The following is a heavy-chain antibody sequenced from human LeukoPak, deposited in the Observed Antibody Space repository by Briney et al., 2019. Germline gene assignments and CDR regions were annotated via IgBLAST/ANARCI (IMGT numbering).Heavy chain of an antibody. CDR1: GFTFSSYA. V-gene: IGHV3-53*01. CDR3: ARGITMVRGDEYFDY. D-gene: IGHD3-10*01. J-gene: IGHJ4*02. CDR2: IYSGGST. Sequence: PGGSLRLSCAASGFTFSSYAMSWVRQAPGKGLEWVSVIYSGGSTYYADSVKGRFTISRDNSKNTLYLQMNSLRAEDTAVYYCARGITMVRGDEYFDYWGQGTLVTVSS.